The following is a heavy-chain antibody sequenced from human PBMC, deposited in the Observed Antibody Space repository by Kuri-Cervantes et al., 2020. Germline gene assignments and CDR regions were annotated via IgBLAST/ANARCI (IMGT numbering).Heavy chain of an antibody. Sequence: GESLKISCAASEFTVSSNYMSWVRQAPGKGLEWVSVIYSGGSTYYADSVKGRFTISRDNSKNTLYLQMNSLRAEDTAVYYCARELVKDSSGLYYFDYWGQGTLVTVSS. CDR1: EFTVSSNY. CDR2: IYSGGST. V-gene: IGHV3-53*01. D-gene: IGHD6-19*01. CDR3: ARELVKDSSGLYYFDY. J-gene: IGHJ4*02.